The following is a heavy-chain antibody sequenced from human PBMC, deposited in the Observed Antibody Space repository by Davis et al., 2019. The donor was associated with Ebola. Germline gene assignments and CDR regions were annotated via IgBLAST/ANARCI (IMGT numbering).Heavy chain of an antibody. CDR3: ARDLGRYDDH. Sequence: AASVKVSCKASGGTFTTYDINWVRQAPGQGLEWMGRIIPMVGTATYAQKFQGRVTITADKSTNTAYMEMIGLRSEDTAVYYCARDLGRYDDHWGQGTLVTVSS. CDR1: GGTFTTYD. V-gene: IGHV1-69*04. J-gene: IGHJ4*02. D-gene: IGHD1-26*01. CDR2: IIPMVGTA.